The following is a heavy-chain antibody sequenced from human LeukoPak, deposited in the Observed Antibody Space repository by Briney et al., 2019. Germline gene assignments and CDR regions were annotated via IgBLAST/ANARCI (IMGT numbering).Heavy chain of an antibody. J-gene: IGHJ4*02. CDR2: ISSSSTYI. D-gene: IGHD6-13*01. CDR3: ASQYTSSRIFDD. Sequence: EGSLRLSCAASGFTFSSYSMNWVRQAPGKGLEWVSSISSSSTYIYYADSVKGRFTVSRDNAKNSLYLQMNSLRAEDTAVYFCASQYTSSRIFDDWGQGTLVTVSS. V-gene: IGHV3-21*01. CDR1: GFTFSSYS.